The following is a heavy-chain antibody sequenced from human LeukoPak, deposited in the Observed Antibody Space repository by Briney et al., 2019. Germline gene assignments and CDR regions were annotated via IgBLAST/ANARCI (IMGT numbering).Heavy chain of an antibody. CDR1: GFTFSSYE. CDR3: ARLLIVGETDFDY. V-gene: IGHV3-48*03. Sequence: GGSLRLSCTASGFTFSSYEMTWVRQAPGKGLEWVSYISSRAATISYTDSVKGRFTIFRDNAKNSLYLQMNSLRAEDTAVYFCARLLIVGETDFDYWGQGTLVTVSS. D-gene: IGHD1-26*01. CDR2: ISSRAATI. J-gene: IGHJ4*02.